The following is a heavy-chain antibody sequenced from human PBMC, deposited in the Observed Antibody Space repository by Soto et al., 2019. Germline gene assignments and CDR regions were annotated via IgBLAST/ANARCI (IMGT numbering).Heavy chain of an antibody. Sequence: EVQLLESGGGLVQPGGSLRLSCGASGFTFTNYAMNWVRQAPGKGLEWVSTISDNGATTYYADSVKGRSTVSRDNSKNTLYLQMNSLRAGDTAVYYCVKSMWGSGWYLDYWGQGTLVTVSS. D-gene: IGHD6-19*01. J-gene: IGHJ4*02. CDR1: GFTFTNYA. V-gene: IGHV3-23*01. CDR3: VKSMWGSGWYLDY. CDR2: ISDNGATT.